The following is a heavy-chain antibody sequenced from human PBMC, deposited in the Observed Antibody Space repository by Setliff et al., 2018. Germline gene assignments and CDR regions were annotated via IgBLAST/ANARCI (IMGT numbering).Heavy chain of an antibody. V-gene: IGHV4-59*01. D-gene: IGHD2-2*01. J-gene: IGHJ5*02. Sequence: KTSETLSLTCSVSGDSMSFSYWSWIRQPPGKGLEWIGYIYYSGSTDSHPPLKSRVSISIDTSKNQFSLNVRSVTADDTAKYFCAKDRWGYADPWGQGTLVTVSS. CDR3: AKDRWGYADP. CDR2: IYYSGST. CDR1: GDSMSFSY.